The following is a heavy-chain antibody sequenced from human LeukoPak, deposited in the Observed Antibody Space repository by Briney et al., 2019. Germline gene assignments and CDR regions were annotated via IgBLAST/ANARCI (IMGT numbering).Heavy chain of an antibody. CDR3: ATGPIYSGSLDY. CDR2: MNPNSGNT. V-gene: IGHV1-8*01. Sequence: ASVKVSCKASGYTFTSYDINWVRQATGQGLEWMGWMNPNSGNTGYAQKFQGRVTMTEDTSTDTAYMELSSLRSEDTAVYYCATGPIYSGSLDYWGQGTLVTVSS. J-gene: IGHJ4*02. CDR1: GYTFTSYD. D-gene: IGHD1-26*01.